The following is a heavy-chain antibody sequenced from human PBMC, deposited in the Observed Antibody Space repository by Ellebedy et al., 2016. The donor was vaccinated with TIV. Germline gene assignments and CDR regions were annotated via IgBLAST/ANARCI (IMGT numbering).Heavy chain of an antibody. CDR1: GFTFSYYA. Sequence: PGGSLRLSCAASGFTFSYYAMNWVRQTPGKGLEWISSIASDYTKYYADSVKGRFTVSRDDSKNALYLQMDSLRAEDTAVYYCAKTLDNSGSFYDYWGQGTLVTVSS. V-gene: IGHV3-23*01. D-gene: IGHD3-10*01. CDR3: AKTLDNSGSFYDY. CDR2: IASDYTK. J-gene: IGHJ4*02.